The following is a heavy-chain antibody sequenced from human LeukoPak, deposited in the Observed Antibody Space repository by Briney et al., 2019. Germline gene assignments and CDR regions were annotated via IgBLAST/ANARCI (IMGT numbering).Heavy chain of an antibody. D-gene: IGHD3-16*02. J-gene: IGHJ4*02. CDR2: ISGSGGST. V-gene: IGHV3-23*01. Sequence: GGSLRLSCAASGFTVSSNYMSWVRQAPGKGLEWVSAISGSGGSTYYADSVKGRFTISRDNSKNTLYLQMNSLRAEDTAVYYCAKGGYDYVWGSYPLVPSDYWGQGTLVTVSS. CDR1: GFTVSSNY. CDR3: AKGGYDYVWGSYPLVPSDY.